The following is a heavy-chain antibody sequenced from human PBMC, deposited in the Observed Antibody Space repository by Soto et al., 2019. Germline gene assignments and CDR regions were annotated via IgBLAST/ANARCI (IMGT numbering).Heavy chain of an antibody. Sequence: PGGSLRLSCAASGFTFSSYAMHWVRQAPGKGLEWVAVISYDGSNKYYADSVKGRFTISRDSSKNTLYLQMNSLRAEDTAVYYCARSSGRYGMDVWGQGTTVTVSS. D-gene: IGHD2-15*01. CDR3: ARSSGRYGMDV. V-gene: IGHV3-30-3*01. J-gene: IGHJ6*02. CDR1: GFTFSSYA. CDR2: ISYDGSNK.